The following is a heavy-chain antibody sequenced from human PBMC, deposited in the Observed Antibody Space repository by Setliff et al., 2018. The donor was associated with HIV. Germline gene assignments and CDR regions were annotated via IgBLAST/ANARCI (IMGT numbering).Heavy chain of an antibody. CDR3: TRDLWGDDYYYNNMDV. J-gene: IGHJ6*03. D-gene: IGHD2-21*02. Sequence: SETLSLTCTVSGGSITGYYWSWIRQPPGKGLEWIGRIYTRGNTNYNPSLRSRVTMSVDTSKNQFSLKVTSVTAADTAVYYCTRDLWGDDYYYNNMDVWGKGTTVTVSS. CDR2: IYTRGNT. CDR1: GGSITGYY. V-gene: IGHV4-4*07.